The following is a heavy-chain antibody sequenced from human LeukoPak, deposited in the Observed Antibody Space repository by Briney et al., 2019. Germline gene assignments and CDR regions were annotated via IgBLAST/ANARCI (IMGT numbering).Heavy chain of an antibody. Sequence: SETLSLTCTVSIGSIGNDYWSWLRQSPGKGLEWIAYGHHSESPNYNPSLKSRVTISVDRSNNRFSLQLSSVTAADTAVYYCARENKGTVHDSTAAFHYWGQGTLVTVSS. J-gene: IGHJ4*02. CDR1: IGSIGNDY. D-gene: IGHD1-7*01. CDR2: GHHSESP. V-gene: IGHV4-59*01. CDR3: ARENKGTVHDSTAAFHY.